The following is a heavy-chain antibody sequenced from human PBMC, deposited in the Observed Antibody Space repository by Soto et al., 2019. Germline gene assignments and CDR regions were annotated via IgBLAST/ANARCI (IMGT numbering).Heavy chain of an antibody. D-gene: IGHD3-16*02. CDR3: AKDPFPDYLSFYWVY. CDR2: ISYDGSNK. Sequence: GGSLRLSCAASGFTFSSYGMHWVRQAPGKGLEWVAVISYDGSNKYYADSVKGRFTISRDNSKNTLYLQMNSLRAEDTAVYYCAKDPFPDYLSFYWVYWGQGTLVTVSS. CDR1: GFTFSSYG. J-gene: IGHJ4*02. V-gene: IGHV3-30*18.